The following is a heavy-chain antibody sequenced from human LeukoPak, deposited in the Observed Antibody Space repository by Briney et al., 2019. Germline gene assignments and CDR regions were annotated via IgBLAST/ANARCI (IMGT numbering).Heavy chain of an antibody. D-gene: IGHD3-22*01. V-gene: IGHV3-23*01. CDR2: ISGSDGST. J-gene: IGHJ6*02. CDR3: AKDKRYYDSSGSPYYYYGMDV. Sequence: GGSLRLSCAASGFTFSSYAMSWVRQAPGKGLEWVSVISGSDGSTYYADSVKGRSTISRDNSKNTLHLQMNSLRAEDTAVYYCAKDKRYYDSSGSPYYYYGMDVWGQGTTVTVSS. CDR1: GFTFSSYA.